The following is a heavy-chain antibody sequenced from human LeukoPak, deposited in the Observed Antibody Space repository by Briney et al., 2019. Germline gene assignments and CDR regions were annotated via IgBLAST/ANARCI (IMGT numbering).Heavy chain of an antibody. D-gene: IGHD4-17*01. V-gene: IGHV1-46*01. CDR3: ARASFTETAFVYWFDP. Sequence: ASVKVSCKASGYTFTTYYMHWVRQAPGQGLEWMGVIDPFGGTTNYAQKFQGRITMTRETSTSTVYMELSSLRSEDTAVYYCARASFTETAFVYWFDPRGQGTLVVVSS. CDR1: GYTFTTYY. J-gene: IGHJ5*02. CDR2: IDPFGGTT.